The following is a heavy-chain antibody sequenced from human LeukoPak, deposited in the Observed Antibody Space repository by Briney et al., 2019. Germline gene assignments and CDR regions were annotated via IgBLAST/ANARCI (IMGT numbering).Heavy chain of an antibody. CDR3: ARARGYCSAASCDPDFNA. J-gene: IGHJ6*01. CDR1: GFTFSSYA. D-gene: IGHD2-15*01. Sequence: GGSLRLSCAASGFTFSSYAMSWVRQAPGKGLEWVSTISGSAGSTYYADSVKGRFTISRDNSKNTLCLQIITLRAEDTAVYYSARARGYCSAASCDPDFNAGGQ. V-gene: IGHV3-23*01. CDR2: ISGSAGST.